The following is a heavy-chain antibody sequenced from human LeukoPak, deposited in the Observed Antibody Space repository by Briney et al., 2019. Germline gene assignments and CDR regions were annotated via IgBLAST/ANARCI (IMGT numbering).Heavy chain of an antibody. CDR1: GGSFSGYY. CDR3: ARLPQRLVIISIRTLQAPADAFDI. J-gene: IGHJ3*02. Sequence: PSETLSLTCAVYGGSFSGYYWSWIRQPPGKGLEWIGEINHSGSTNYNPSLKSRVTISVDTSKNQFSLKLSSVTAADTAVYYCARLPQRLVIISIRTLQAPADAFDIWGQGTMVTVSS. CDR2: INHSGST. V-gene: IGHV4-34*01. D-gene: IGHD3-9*01.